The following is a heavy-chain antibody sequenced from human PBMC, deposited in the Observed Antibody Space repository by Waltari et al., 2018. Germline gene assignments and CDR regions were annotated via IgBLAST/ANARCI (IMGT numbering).Heavy chain of an antibody. CDR3: ARDGDCSSTSCYDNYYYYYMDV. CDR2: ISAYNGNT. D-gene: IGHD2-2*01. Sequence: QVQLVQSEAEVKKPGASVKVSCKASGYTFTSYGISWVRQAPGQGLEWMGWISAYNGNTNYAQKLQGRVTMTTDTSTSTAYMELRSLRSDDTAVYYCARDGDCSSTSCYDNYYYYYMDVWGKGTTVTISS. V-gene: IGHV1-18*01. J-gene: IGHJ6*03. CDR1: GYTFTSYG.